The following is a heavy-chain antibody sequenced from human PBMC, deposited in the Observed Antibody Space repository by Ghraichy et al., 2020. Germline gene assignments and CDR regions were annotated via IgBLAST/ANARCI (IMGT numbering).Heavy chain of an antibody. D-gene: IGHD5-12*01. J-gene: IGHJ3*01. CDR1: GGSISSDDFS. V-gene: IGHV4-30-2*01. CDR3: ARLHRVIVALDF. CDR2: IYHTGTT. Sequence: SETLSLTFAVSGGSISSDDFSWSWIRQPPGKGLEWIGYIYHTGTTYYNPSLKSRVTMSVDTSKNQFSLKVNSVTAADTALYYCARLHRVIVALDFWGQGTLVTVSS.